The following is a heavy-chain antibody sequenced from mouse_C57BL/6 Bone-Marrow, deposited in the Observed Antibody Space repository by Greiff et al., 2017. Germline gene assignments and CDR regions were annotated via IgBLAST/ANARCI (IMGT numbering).Heavy chain of an antibody. D-gene: IGHD2-4*01. J-gene: IGHJ1*03. CDR3: ARRGLRPLYWYFGV. CDR2: ISSGSSTI. CDR1: GFTFSDYG. V-gene: IGHV5-17*01. Sequence: EVQVVESGGGLVKPGGSLKLSCAASGFTFSDYGMHWVRQAPEKGLEWVAYISSGSSTIYYADPVKGRFTSSRDNAKNTLFLQMTSLRSEDTAMYYCARRGLRPLYWYFGVWGTGTTVTVSS.